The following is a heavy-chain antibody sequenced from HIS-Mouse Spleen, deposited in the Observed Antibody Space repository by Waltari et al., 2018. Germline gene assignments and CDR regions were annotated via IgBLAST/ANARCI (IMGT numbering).Heavy chain of an antibody. V-gene: IGHV4-38-2*02. CDR2: IYHSGST. J-gene: IGHJ3*02. CDR3: AREPHLQLELASDI. Sequence: QVQLQESGPGLVKPSETLSLTCTVSGYSISSGYYWGWIRQPPGKGLEWIGSIYHSGSTYYNPSLKSRVTISVDTSKNQFSLKLSSVTAADTAVYYCAREPHLQLELASDIWGQGTMVTVSS. CDR1: GYSISSGYY. D-gene: IGHD1-1*01.